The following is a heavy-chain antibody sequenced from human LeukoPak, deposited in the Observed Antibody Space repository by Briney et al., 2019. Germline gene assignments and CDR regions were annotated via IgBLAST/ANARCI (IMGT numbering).Heavy chain of an antibody. CDR3: ARFDPNSATYKDFDY. CDR2: IKQDGSEK. J-gene: IGHJ4*02. D-gene: IGHD1-26*01. V-gene: IGHV3-7*01. Sequence: GGSLRLSCAASGFTFSRYWMTWVRQAPGKGLEWVANIKQDGSEKSYVDSVKGRFTISRDNAKNSLYLQMSSLRAEDTALYYCARFDPNSATYKDFDYWGQGTLVTVSS. CDR1: GFTFSRYW.